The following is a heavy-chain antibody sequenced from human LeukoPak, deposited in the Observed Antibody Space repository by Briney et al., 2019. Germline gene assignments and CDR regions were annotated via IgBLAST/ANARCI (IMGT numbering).Heavy chain of an antibody. Sequence: PGGSLRLSCTTSGITFSNYYMHWVRKAPGKGLEWVSHIIQDGSEAFYADSVKGRFTISRDNAKNTVYLQTNGLRAEDTAVYYCATDDYRGLGYWGQGTLVTVSS. CDR3: ATDDYRGLGY. V-gene: IGHV3-74*01. D-gene: IGHD3-16*01. J-gene: IGHJ4*02. CDR1: GITFSNYY. CDR2: IIQDGSEA.